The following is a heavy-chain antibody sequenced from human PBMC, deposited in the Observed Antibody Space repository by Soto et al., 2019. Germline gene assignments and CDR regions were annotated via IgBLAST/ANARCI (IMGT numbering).Heavy chain of an antibody. CDR3: ARERPDGCRLDP. CDR2: IYYSGST. J-gene: IGHJ5*02. CDR1: GGSISSGDYY. D-gene: IGHD6-19*01. V-gene: IGHV4-30-4*01. Sequence: SETLSLTCTVSGGSISSGDYYWSWIRQPPGRGLEWIGYIYYSGSTYYNPSLKSRVTISVDTSKNQFSLSLSSVTAADTAVYYCARERPDGCRLDPWGQGTLVTVSS.